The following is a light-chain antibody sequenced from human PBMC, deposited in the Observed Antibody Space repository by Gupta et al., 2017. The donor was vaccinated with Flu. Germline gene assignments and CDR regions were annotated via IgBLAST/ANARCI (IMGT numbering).Light chain of an antibody. J-gene: IGKJ1*01. CDR1: QSVSSN. CDR2: GAS. V-gene: IGKV3-15*01. CDR3: QQYNNWPPWT. Sequence: EIVLTPSPATLSVSPGERATLSCRASQSVSSNLAWYQQKPGQAPRLLIYGASTRATGIPARFSGSGSGTEFTLTISSLQSEYFAVYYCQQYNNWPPWTFGQGTKVEIK.